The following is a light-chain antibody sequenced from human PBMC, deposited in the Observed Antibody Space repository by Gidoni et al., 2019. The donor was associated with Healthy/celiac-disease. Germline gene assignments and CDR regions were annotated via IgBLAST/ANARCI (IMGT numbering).Light chain of an antibody. CDR1: QSISSY. J-gene: IGKJ2*01. CDR2: DAP. V-gene: IGKV3-11*01. Sequence: EIVLTQSPATLSLSPGEIATRSSRASQSISSYLACYQQKPGQAPRLLIYDAPNRATGIPARFSGSGSGTDFTLTISSLEPEDFAVYYCQQRSNWPRTFGQGTKLEIK. CDR3: QQRSNWPRT.